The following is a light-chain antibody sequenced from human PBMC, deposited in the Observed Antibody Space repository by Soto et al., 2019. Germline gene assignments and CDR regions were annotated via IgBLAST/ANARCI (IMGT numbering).Light chain of an antibody. CDR1: QDISNY. CDR2: DAS. V-gene: IGKV1-33*01. J-gene: IGKJ2*01. CDR3: QQYDNFPLT. Sequence: DIQMTQSPSSLSASVGDRVTITCQASQDISNYLNWYQQKPGKAPKLLIYDASNLATGVPSRFSGSGSGTDFTFTISSLQPEDIATYYCQQYDNFPLTFGQGTKLEIK.